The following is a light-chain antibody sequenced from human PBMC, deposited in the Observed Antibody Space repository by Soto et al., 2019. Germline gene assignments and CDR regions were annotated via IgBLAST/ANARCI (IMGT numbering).Light chain of an antibody. CDR2: AAS. Sequence: DIQMTQSPSSLSASVGDRVTITCRASQSISSYLNWYQQKPGKAPKLLIYAASSLQSGVPSRFSGSGSGTVFPPTISSLQPEDFATYYCQQSYSTPGTFGQGTKVKIK. V-gene: IGKV1-39*01. CDR1: QSISSY. CDR3: QQSYSTPGT. J-gene: IGKJ1*01.